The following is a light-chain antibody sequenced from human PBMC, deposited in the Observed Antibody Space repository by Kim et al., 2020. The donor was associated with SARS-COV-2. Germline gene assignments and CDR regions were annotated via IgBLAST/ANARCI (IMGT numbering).Light chain of an antibody. CDR3: NVQDSSGNHPCV. CDR2: GKN. Sequence: SSELTQDPAVSVALGQTVRITCQGDSLRSFFPSWYQQKPGRAPLLVIYGKNKRPSEIPDRFSGSRSENTATLTITGNQAEDEADYYCNVQDSSGNHPCVFGGGTKLAVL. V-gene: IGLV3-19*01. CDR1: SLRSFF. J-gene: IGLJ2*01.